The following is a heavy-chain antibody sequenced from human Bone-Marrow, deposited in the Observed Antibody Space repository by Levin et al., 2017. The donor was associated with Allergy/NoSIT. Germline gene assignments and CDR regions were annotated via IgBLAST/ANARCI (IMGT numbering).Heavy chain of an antibody. D-gene: IGHD6-19*01. CDR1: DFTLSSYV. J-gene: IGHJ4*02. Sequence: GESLKISCAASDFTLSSYVIHWVRQAPGRGLEWVAVISSEGSSKYYADSVKGRFTISRDNSKNTVFLQMNSLRGEDTAVYFCAREEPTSIAVAGSIDYWGQGTLVTVSS. CDR2: ISSEGSSK. V-gene: IGHV3-30-3*01. CDR3: AREEPTSIAVAGSIDY.